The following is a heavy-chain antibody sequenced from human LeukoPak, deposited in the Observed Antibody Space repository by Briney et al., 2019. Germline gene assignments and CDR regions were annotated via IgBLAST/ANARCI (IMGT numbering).Heavy chain of an antibody. J-gene: IGHJ4*02. CDR1: GFTFSSYE. D-gene: IGHD7-27*01. CDR2: ISSSGSTI. V-gene: IGHV3-48*03. CDR3: ARASLLTGGELDY. Sequence: GGSLRLSCAASGFTFSSYEMNWVRQAPGKGLEWVSYISSSGSTIYYADSVKGRFTISRDNSKNTLYLQMNSLRAEDTAVYYCARASLLTGGELDYWGQGTLVTVSS.